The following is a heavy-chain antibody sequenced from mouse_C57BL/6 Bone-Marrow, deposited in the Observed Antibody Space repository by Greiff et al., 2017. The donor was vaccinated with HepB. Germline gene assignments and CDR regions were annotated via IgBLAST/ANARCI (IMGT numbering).Heavy chain of an antibody. J-gene: IGHJ1*03. CDR2: IWSGGST. V-gene: IGHV2-2*01. CDR3: DRNPLITTVPNWYFDV. Sequence: QVQLQQSGPGLVQPSQSLSITCTVSGFSLTSYGVHWVRQSPGKGLEWLGVIWSGGSTDYNAAFISRLSISKDNSKSQVFFKMNSLQADDTAIYYCDRNPLITTVPNWYFDVWGTGTTVTVSS. CDR1: GFSLTSYG. D-gene: IGHD1-1*01.